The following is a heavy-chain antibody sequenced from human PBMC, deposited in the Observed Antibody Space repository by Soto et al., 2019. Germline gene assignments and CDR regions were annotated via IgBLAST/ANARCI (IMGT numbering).Heavy chain of an antibody. J-gene: IGHJ3*02. CDR3: VKDTGIDAGFHI. CDR2: VNWNGANI. Sequence: EVQLVESGGGLVQPGRSLRLSCVASGFTFDDYAMHWVRQAPGKGLEWVSGVNWNGANIGYADSVKGRFTISRDNAKNSLYLQMDSLRPEDTAFYYCVKDTGIDAGFHIWGQGTMVTVSS. CDR1: GFTFDDYA. D-gene: IGHD3-10*01. V-gene: IGHV3-9*01.